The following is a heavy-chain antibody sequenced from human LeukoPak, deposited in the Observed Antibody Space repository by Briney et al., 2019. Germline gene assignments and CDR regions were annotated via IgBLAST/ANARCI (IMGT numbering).Heavy chain of an antibody. Sequence: GGSLRLSCAASGFTFSSYGMHWVRQAPGKGLEWVAVISYDGSNKYCADSVKGRFTISRDNSKNTLYLQMNSLRAEDTAVYYCAKELGQPADYWGQGTLVTVSS. V-gene: IGHV3-30*18. D-gene: IGHD3-10*01. J-gene: IGHJ4*02. CDR2: ISYDGSNK. CDR1: GFTFSSYG. CDR3: AKELGQPADY.